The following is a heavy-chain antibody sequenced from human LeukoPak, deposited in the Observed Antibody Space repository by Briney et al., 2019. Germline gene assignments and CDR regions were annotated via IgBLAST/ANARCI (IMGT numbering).Heavy chain of an antibody. CDR2: ISGSGYTT. J-gene: IGHJ4*02. Sequence: GGSLRLSCGASGFTFSSFAITWVPQAPGKGLEWVSGISGSGYTTYYADSVRGRFSISRDNSRNTLSLQMSSLRAEDTAVYYCAKARSLTCGGDCYQIDYWGQGTLVIVSS. CDR3: AKARSLTCGGDCYQIDY. V-gene: IGHV3-23*01. D-gene: IGHD2-21*02. CDR1: GFTFSSFA.